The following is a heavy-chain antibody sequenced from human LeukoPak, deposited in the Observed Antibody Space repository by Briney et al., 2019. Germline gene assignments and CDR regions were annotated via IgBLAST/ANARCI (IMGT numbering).Heavy chain of an antibody. J-gene: IGHJ4*02. CDR3: AKGTMIVVAFGF. V-gene: IGHV3-23*01. Sequence: PGGSLRLSCAVSGFTFSAYAMNWVRQAPGKGLEWVSAISGSGGSTYYADSVKGRFTISRDNSKTTLYLQMNSLRAKDTAVYYCAKGTMIVVAFGFWGQGTLVTVSS. CDR2: ISGSGGST. D-gene: IGHD3-22*01. CDR1: GFTFSAYA.